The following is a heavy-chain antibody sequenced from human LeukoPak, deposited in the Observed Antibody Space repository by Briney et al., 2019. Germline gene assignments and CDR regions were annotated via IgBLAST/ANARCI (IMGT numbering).Heavy chain of an antibody. CDR1: GFTFDDYA. V-gene: IGHV3-9*01. D-gene: IGHD1-26*01. Sequence: LSGRSLRLSCAASGFTFDDYAMHWVRQAPGKGLEWVSGISWNSGSIGYADSVKGRFTISRDNAKNSLYLQMNSLRAEDTALYYCAKESSGSYFDAFDIWGQGTMVTVSS. J-gene: IGHJ3*02. CDR2: ISWNSGSI. CDR3: AKESSGSYFDAFDI.